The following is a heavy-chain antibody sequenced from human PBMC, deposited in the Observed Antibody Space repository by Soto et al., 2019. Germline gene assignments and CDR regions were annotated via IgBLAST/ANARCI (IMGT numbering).Heavy chain of an antibody. CDR2: IIPIFGTA. D-gene: IGHD4-17*01. V-gene: IGHV1-69*13. Sequence: ASVKVSCKASGGTFSSYAISWVRQAPGQGLEWMGGIIPIFGTANYAQKFQGRVTITADESTSTAYMELSSLRSEDTAVYYCARAGDYGGNRQFPFDYWGQGTLVTVSS. CDR3: ARAGDYGGNRQFPFDY. CDR1: GGTFSSYA. J-gene: IGHJ4*02.